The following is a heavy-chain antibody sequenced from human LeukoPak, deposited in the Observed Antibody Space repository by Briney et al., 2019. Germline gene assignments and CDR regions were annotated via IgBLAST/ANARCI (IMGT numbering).Heavy chain of an antibody. J-gene: IGHJ6*03. Sequence: PSETLSLTCTVSGGSISSGSYYWSWIRQPAGKGLEWIGRIYTSGSTNYNPSLKSRVTISVDTSKNQFSLKLSSVTAADTAVYYCARDRIAAAGTSRFYYYYMDVWGKGTTVTVSS. CDR2: IYTSGST. V-gene: IGHV4-61*02. CDR1: GGSISSGSYY. CDR3: ARDRIAAAGTSRFYYYYMDV. D-gene: IGHD6-13*01.